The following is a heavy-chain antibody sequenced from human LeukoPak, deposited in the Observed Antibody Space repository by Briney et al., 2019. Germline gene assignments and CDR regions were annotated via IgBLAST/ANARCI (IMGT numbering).Heavy chain of an antibody. Sequence: GASVKVSCKASGGTFSSYAISWVRQAPGQGLEWMGGIIPIFGTANYAQKFQGRVTITADESTSTAYMELSSLRSEDTAMYYCARGSTSDWPLDHWGQETPVTISS. D-gene: IGHD2-2*01. CDR3: ARGSTSDWPLDH. CDR2: IIPIFGTA. V-gene: IGHV1-69*13. CDR1: GGTFSSYA. J-gene: IGHJ4*02.